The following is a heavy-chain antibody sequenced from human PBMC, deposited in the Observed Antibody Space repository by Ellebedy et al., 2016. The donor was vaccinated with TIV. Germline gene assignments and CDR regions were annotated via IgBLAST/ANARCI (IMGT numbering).Heavy chain of an antibody. CDR1: GGSFSGYY. CDR3: ARAGNTISLEGEYYYYGMDV. CDR2: INHSGST. Sequence: SETLSLTXAVYGGSFSGYYWSWIRQPPGKGLEWIGEINHSGSTNYNPSLKSRVTISVDTSKNQFSLKLSSVTAADTAVYYCARAGNTISLEGEYYYYGMDVWGQGTTVTVSS. D-gene: IGHD3-9*01. J-gene: IGHJ6*02. V-gene: IGHV4-34*01.